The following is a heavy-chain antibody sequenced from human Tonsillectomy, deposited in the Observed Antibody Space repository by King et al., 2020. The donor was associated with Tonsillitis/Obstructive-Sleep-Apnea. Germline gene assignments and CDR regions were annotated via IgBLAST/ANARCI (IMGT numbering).Heavy chain of an antibody. J-gene: IGHJ3*01. CDR3: TRPCLHNAFDV. V-gene: IGHV3-73*02. CDR2: IRTKPNNYAT. Sequence: VQLVESGGGLVQPGGSLKLSCAASGFTFSGSAMHWVRRASGKGLEWVGRIRTKPNNYATVYAASVTGRFIISRDDSKNMAYLQIDSLKAEDSAIYYCTRPCLHNAFDVWGQGTTVTVSS. CDR1: GFTFSGSA.